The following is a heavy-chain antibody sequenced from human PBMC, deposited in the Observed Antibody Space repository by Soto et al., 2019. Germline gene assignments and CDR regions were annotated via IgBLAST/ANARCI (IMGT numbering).Heavy chain of an antibody. CDR1: GFTVSVNY. Sequence: EVQVVETGGGLIQPGGSLRLSCAASGFTVSVNYMSWVRQSPAKGLEWVSIIYSGGSTCYADSVKGRFTISRDNSKNPLYLPMNSLRAEDTAVYYCASLFRVSPRYCDRWGRGTLVTVSS. J-gene: IGHJ2*01. D-gene: IGHD2-21*01. V-gene: IGHV3-53*02. CDR2: IYSGGST. CDR3: ASLFRVSPRYCDR.